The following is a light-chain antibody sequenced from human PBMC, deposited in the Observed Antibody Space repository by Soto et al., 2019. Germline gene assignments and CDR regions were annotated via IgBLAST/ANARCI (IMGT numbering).Light chain of an antibody. Sequence: DVQMTQSPSTLSASVGDRVTVTCRASQSISSWLAWYQQEPGKAPKLLIYDASSLESGVPSRFSGSGSGTEFTLTISSLQPDDFATYYCQQYHNYSPLTFGGGTKVDI. CDR2: DAS. CDR3: QQYHNYSPLT. J-gene: IGKJ4*01. CDR1: QSISSW. V-gene: IGKV1-5*01.